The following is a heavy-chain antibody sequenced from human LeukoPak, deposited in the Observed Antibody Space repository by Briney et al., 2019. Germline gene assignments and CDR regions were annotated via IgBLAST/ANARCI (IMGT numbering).Heavy chain of an antibody. CDR1: GYTFTGYY. CDR2: INPNSGGT. V-gene: IGHV1-2*02. CDR3: ATAAVGATADFDY. J-gene: IGHJ4*02. Sequence: ASVKVSCKXSGYTFTGYYMHWVRQSPGQGLEWMGWINPNSGGTNYAQKFQGRVTMTRDTSISTAYMELSRLRSDDTAVYYCATAAVGATADFDYWGQGTLVTVSS. D-gene: IGHD1-26*01.